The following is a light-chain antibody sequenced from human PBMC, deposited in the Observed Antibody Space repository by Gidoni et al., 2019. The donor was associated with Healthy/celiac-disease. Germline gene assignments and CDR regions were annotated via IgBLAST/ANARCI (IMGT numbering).Light chain of an antibody. CDR1: QSVLYSSNNKNY. V-gene: IGKV4-1*01. Sequence: DIVMTQSPDSLAVSLGERATTNCKSSQSVLYSSNNKNYVALYQQKPGQPPKLLIYWASTRESGVPDRFSGSGSGTDFTLTISSLQAEDVAVYYCQQYYSTPHTFGQGTKLEIK. CDR3: QQYYSTPHT. CDR2: WAS. J-gene: IGKJ2*01.